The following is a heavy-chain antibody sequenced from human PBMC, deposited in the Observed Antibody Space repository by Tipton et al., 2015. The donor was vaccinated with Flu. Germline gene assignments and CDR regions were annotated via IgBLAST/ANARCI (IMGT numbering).Heavy chain of an antibody. V-gene: IGHV4-38-2*02. CDR3: TSGNFYDSSGYFAF. Sequence: TLSLTCNVSGYSISSGYYWVWIRQPPGKGLEWIGNIYHSGNTNYNPSLKSRVTISVDTSKNQFSLNLSSATAADTAVYYCTSGNFYDSSGYFAFWGQGILVTVSS. D-gene: IGHD3-22*01. CDR2: IYHSGNT. CDR1: GYSISSGYY. J-gene: IGHJ4*02.